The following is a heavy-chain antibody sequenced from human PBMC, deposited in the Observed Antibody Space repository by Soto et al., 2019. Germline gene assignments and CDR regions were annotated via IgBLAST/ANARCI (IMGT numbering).Heavy chain of an antibody. J-gene: IGHJ4*02. V-gene: IGHV4-34*01. CDR3: ARGRRIAVAGTVGRMLDY. CDR1: GGSFSGYY. Sequence: QVQLQQWGAGLLKPSETLSLTCAVYGGSFSGYYLSWIRQPPGKGLEWIGEINHSGSTNYNPSLKSRVTISVDTSKNQFSLKLSSVTAADTAVYYCARGRRIAVAGTVGRMLDYWGQGTLVTVSS. D-gene: IGHD6-19*01. CDR2: INHSGST.